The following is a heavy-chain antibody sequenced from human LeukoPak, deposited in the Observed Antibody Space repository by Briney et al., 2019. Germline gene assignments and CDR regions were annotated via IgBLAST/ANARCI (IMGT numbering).Heavy chain of an antibody. CDR2: IYHSGST. J-gene: IGHJ4*02. Sequence: SETLSLTCAVSGGSISSSNWWSWVRQPPGKGLEWIGEIYHSGSTNYNPSLKSRVTISVDKSKNQFSQKLSSVTAADTAVYYCAKVGLVRYYYDSSGYYPYYFDYWGQGTLVTVSS. CDR3: AKVGLVRYYYDSSGYYPYYFDY. V-gene: IGHV4-4*02. CDR1: GGSISSSNW. D-gene: IGHD3-22*01.